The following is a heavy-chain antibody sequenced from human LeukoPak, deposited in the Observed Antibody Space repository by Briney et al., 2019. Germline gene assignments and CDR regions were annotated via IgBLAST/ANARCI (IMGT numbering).Heavy chain of an antibody. J-gene: IGHJ3*02. D-gene: IGHD2-15*01. Sequence: GFLRLSCAASGFTFSSYSMNWVRQAPGKGLEWVSSISSSSSYIYYADSVKGRFTISRDNAKNSLYLQMNSLRAEDTAVYYCVGLLTTDAFDIWGQGTMVTVSS. CDR2: ISSSSSYI. CDR3: VGLLTTDAFDI. CDR1: GFTFSSYS. V-gene: IGHV3-21*01.